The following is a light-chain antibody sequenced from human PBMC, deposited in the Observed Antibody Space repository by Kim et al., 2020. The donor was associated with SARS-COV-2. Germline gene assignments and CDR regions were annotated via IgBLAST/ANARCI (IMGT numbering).Light chain of an antibody. CDR3: GTWDSSLSAYV. CDR1: SSNIENNY. J-gene: IGLJ1*01. CDR2: DNK. Sequence: GQKVTIYCSGCSSNIENNYVTWYQQLPGTAPKLLIYDNKKRPSGIPDRFSGSKSGTSATLGITGLQTGDEADYYCGTWDSSLSAYVFGTGTKVTVL. V-gene: IGLV1-51*01.